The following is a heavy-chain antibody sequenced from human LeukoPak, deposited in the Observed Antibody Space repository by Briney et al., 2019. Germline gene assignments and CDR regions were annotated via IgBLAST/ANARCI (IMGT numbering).Heavy chain of an antibody. V-gene: IGHV3-48*02. CDR1: GFTFSNYN. Sequence: TGGSLRLSCAASGFTFSNYNMNWVRQAPGKGLEWVSYISSTSSPIYYADSVKGRFTMSRDNAKNSLFLRMNSLRDEDTAVYYCVRGTNGYPSWYFDLWGRGTLVTVSS. CDR3: VRGTNGYPSWYFDL. D-gene: IGHD2-8*01. J-gene: IGHJ2*01. CDR2: ISSTSSPI.